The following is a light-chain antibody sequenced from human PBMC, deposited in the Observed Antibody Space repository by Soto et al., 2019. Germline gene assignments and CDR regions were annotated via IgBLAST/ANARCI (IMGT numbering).Light chain of an antibody. V-gene: IGKV1-5*03. CDR1: QSINTW. CDR2: KAS. Sequence: DIQMTQSPSTLSASVGDRVTITCRASQSINTWLAWYQQKPGKAPKLVIYKASSLESGVPSRFSGSGSGTEFTLTISSLQPDDFATYHCQQYNSFPWTFGQGTKVAIK. CDR3: QQYNSFPWT. J-gene: IGKJ1*01.